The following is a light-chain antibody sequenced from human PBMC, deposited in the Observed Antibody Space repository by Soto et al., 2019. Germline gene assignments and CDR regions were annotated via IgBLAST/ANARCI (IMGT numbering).Light chain of an antibody. CDR3: SSYTSSSTYV. Sequence: QSALTQPASVYGSPGQSITISCTGTSSDVGGYNYVSWYQQHPGKAPKLMIYDVSNRPSGVSNRFSGSKSGNTASLTISELQAEDEADYYCSSYTSSSTYVFGTGTKVTVL. V-gene: IGLV2-14*01. CDR1: SSDVGGYNY. J-gene: IGLJ1*01. CDR2: DVS.